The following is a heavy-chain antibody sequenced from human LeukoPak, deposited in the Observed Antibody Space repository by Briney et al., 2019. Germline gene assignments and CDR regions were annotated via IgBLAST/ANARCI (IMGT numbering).Heavy chain of an antibody. CDR1: GGSISSHY. D-gene: IGHD3-22*01. V-gene: IGHV4-59*11. CDR3: TRLLDNDSSGYPDTFDM. CDR2: FYYSGST. Sequence: PSETLSLTCTVSGGSISSHYWSWIRQPPGKGLEWIGYFYYSGSTNYNPSFQSRVIISVDTSKNHFSLKLTSVTAADTAVYYCTRLLDNDSSGYPDTFDMWGQGTMVTVSS. J-gene: IGHJ3*02.